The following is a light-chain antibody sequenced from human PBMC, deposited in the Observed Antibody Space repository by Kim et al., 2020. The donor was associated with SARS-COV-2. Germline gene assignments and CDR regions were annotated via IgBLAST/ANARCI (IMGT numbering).Light chain of an antibody. Sequence: LSPGERAPLSCRASQSVSSYLAWYQQKPGQAPRLLISDASNRATGIPARFSGSGSGTDFTLTISTLEAEDFAVYYCQQYDKWPPTFGPGTRLEIK. CDR2: DAS. J-gene: IGKJ5*01. CDR1: QSVSSY. CDR3: QQYDKWPPT. V-gene: IGKV3-11*01.